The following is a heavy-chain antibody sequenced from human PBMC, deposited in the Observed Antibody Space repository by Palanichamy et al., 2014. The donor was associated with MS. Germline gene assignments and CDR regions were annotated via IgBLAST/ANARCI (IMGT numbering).Heavy chain of an antibody. CDR2: ISTSSGSI. D-gene: IGHD5-18*01. CDR1: GFTFSTYN. Sequence: EAHLVESGGGLVQPGGPVRLSCAASGFTFSTYNMNWVRQAPGKGLEWVSYISTSSGSIHYTDSVKGRFTISRDNAKNSLYLQMNSLRAEDTAVYYCARALDTWGQGTLVTVSS. CDR3: ARALDT. J-gene: IGHJ4*02. V-gene: IGHV3-48*01.